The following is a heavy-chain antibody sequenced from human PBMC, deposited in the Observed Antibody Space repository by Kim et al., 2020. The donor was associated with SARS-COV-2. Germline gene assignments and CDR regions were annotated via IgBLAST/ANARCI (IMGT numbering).Heavy chain of an antibody. CDR2: IRSIRDGGAI. Sequence: GGSLRLSCAASGLTLSKTWMTWVRQAPGKGLESVARIRSIRDGGAIGYGAPVNGRFTISRSDSENILYLQMNSLTTEDTAVYYCTTDRGNSSSFYSFDYWGPGTVVTVSS. D-gene: IGHD3-10*01. CDR3: TTDRGNSSSFYSFDY. J-gene: IGHJ4*02. V-gene: IGHV3-15*01. CDR1: GLTLSKTW.